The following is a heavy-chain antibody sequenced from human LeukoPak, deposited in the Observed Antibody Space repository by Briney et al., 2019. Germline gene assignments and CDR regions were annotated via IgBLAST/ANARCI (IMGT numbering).Heavy chain of an antibody. CDR3: ARRVQMSSASATSNTWLDP. D-gene: IGHD3-10*01. CDR1: GDSISTYY. CDR2: IHFSGDA. V-gene: IGHV4-59*01. Sequence: SETLSLTCTVSGDSISTYYWNWIRQPPGKRLEWIGHIHFSGDANYNPSLKSRVTISLDSAKNQLSLRLISVTAADTAVYYCARRVQMSSASATSNTWLDPWGQGTLVSVSP. J-gene: IGHJ5*02.